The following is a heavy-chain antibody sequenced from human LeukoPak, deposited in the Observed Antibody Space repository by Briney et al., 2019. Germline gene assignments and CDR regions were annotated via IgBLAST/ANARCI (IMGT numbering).Heavy chain of an antibody. V-gene: IGHV3-30*02. CDR3: AKQPHCSSTSCHYYYYYMDV. CDR2: IRYDGSNK. Sequence: PGGSLRLSCAASGFTFSSYGMHWVRQAPGKGLEWVAFIRYDGSNKYYADSVKGRFTISRDNSKNTLYLQMNSLRAEDTAVYYCAKQPHCSSTSCHYYYYYMDVWGKGTTVTVSS. CDR1: GFTFSSYG. J-gene: IGHJ6*03. D-gene: IGHD2-2*01.